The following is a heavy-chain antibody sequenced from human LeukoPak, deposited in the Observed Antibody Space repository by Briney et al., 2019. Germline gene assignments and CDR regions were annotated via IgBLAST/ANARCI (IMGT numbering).Heavy chain of an antibody. CDR2: INTNTGNP. Sequence: ASVKVSCKASGGTFSSYAISWVRQAPGQGLEWMGWINTNTGNPTYAQGFTGRFVFSLDTSVSTAYLQISSLKAEDTAVYYCARVEGTVTTTWVVFRTNWFDPWGQGTLVTVSS. CDR3: ARVEGTVTTTWVVFRTNWFDP. D-gene: IGHD4-17*01. V-gene: IGHV7-4-1*02. CDR1: GGTFSSYA. J-gene: IGHJ5*02.